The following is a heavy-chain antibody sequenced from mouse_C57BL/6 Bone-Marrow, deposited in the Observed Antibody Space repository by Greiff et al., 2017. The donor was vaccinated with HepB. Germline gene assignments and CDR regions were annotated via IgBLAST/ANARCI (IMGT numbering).Heavy chain of an antibody. J-gene: IGHJ1*03. Sequence: QVQLQQSGAELARPGASVKLSCKASGYTFTSYGISWVKQRTGQGLEWIGETYPRSGNTYYNEKFKGKATLTADKSSSTAYMELRSLTSEDSAVYFCARDTTVVATDWYFDVWGTGTTVTVSS. CDR3: ARDTTVVATDWYFDV. CDR2: TYPRSGNT. V-gene: IGHV1-81*01. D-gene: IGHD1-1*01. CDR1: GYTFTSYG.